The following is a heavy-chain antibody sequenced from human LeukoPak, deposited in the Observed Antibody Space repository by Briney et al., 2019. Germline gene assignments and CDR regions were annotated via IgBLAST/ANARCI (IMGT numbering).Heavy chain of an antibody. D-gene: IGHD3-16*01. CDR1: GGTFSSYA. CDR3: ARGGSIDSMRQLIFDY. CDR2: IIPIFGTA. V-gene: IGHV1-69*13. Sequence: SVKVSCKASGGTFSSYAISWVRQAPGQGLEWMGGIIPIFGTANYAQKFQGRVTITADESTSTAYMELSSLRSEDTAVYYCARGGSIDSMRQLIFDYWGQGTLVTVSS. J-gene: IGHJ4*02.